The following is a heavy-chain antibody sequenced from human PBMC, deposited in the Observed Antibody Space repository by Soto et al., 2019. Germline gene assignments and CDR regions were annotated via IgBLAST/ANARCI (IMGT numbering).Heavy chain of an antibody. CDR1: GYSFSSYG. CDR3: ARGGYYDSSGARNYHYYGMDV. V-gene: IGHV1-18*01. CDR2: ISPYNDDT. Sequence: ASVKVSCKASGYSFSSYGITWVRQAPGQGLEWLGWISPYNDDTKYAQRLQGRVTMTTDTSNRTANMDIRGLRSDDTAIYYCARGGYYDSSGARNYHYYGMDVWG. J-gene: IGHJ6*02. D-gene: IGHD3-22*01.